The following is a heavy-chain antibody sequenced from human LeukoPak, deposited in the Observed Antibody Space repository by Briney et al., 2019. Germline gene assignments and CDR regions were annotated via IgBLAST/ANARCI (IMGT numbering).Heavy chain of an antibody. CDR2: IYHSGST. CDR1: GYSISSGYY. CDR3: ARLYMVPSYYYYYMDV. J-gene: IGHJ6*03. V-gene: IGHV4-38-2*01. Sequence: SETLSLTCAVSGYSISSGYYWGWIRQPPGKGLEWIGSIYHSGSTYYNPSLKRRVTISVDTSKNQFSLKLSSVTAADTAVYYCARLYMVPSYYYYYMDVWGKGTTVTVSS. D-gene: IGHD3-10*01.